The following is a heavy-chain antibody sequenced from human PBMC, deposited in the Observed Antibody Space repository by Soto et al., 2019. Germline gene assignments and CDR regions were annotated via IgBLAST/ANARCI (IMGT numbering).Heavy chain of an antibody. Sequence: SETLSLTCSVSGVSVRRGSYYLLWIRQPPGKGLEWIGYSYHTGVTKYNPALRSRVTISVDTSKNQFSLKMKSVTAEETAVYYCARDRGTDDSWGQGTLVTVSS. CDR3: ARDRGTDDS. V-gene: IGHV4-61*01. J-gene: IGHJ4*02. CDR2: SYHTGVT. CDR1: GVSVRRGSYY.